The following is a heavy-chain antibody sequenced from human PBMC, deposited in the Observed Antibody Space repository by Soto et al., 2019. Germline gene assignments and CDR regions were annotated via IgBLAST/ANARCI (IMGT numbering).Heavy chain of an antibody. CDR3: AASGYDRVGLDY. CDR2: INHSGST. D-gene: IGHD5-12*01. J-gene: IGHJ4*02. CDR1: GGSFSGYY. V-gene: IGHV4-34*01. Sequence: SETLSLTCAVYGGSFSGYYWSWIRQPPGKGLEWIGEINHSGSTNYNPSLKSRVTISVDTSKNQFSLKLSSVTAADTAVYYCAASGYDRVGLDYWGQGTLVTVSS.